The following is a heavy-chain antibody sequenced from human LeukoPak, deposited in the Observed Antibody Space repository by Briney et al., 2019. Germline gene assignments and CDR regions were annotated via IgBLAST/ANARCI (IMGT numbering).Heavy chain of an antibody. J-gene: IGHJ4*02. V-gene: IGHV1-69*04. Sequence: PEASVKVSCKASGGTFSSYAISWVRQAPGQGLEWMGRIIPILGIANYAQKFQGRVTITADKSTSTAYMELSSLRSEDTAVYYCASSRIVVVTAAPFDYWGQGTLVTVSP. CDR2: IIPILGIA. CDR1: GGTFSSYA. CDR3: ASSRIVVVTAAPFDY. D-gene: IGHD2-21*02.